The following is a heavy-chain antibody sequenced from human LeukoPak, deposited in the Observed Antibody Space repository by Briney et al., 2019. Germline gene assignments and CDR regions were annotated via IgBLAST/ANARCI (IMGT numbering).Heavy chain of an antibody. V-gene: IGHV3-11*01. CDR2: ISSSGSTI. J-gene: IGHJ4*02. D-gene: IGHD2-15*01. Sequence: GGSLRLSCAASGFTFSDYYMSWIRQAPGKGPEWVSYISSSGSTIYYADSVKGRFTISRDNAKNSLYLQMNSLRAEDTAVYYCARDMVVVAATQISYYFDYWGQGTLVTVSS. CDR1: GFTFSDYY. CDR3: ARDMVVVAATQISYYFDY.